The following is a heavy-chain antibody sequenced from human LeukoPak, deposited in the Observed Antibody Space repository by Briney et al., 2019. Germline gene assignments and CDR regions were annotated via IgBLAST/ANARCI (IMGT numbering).Heavy chain of an antibody. J-gene: IGHJ4*02. V-gene: IGHV4-4*07. CDR1: GGSISSYY. CDR3: ARGWAPRLVDY. Sequence: SETLSLTCTVSGGSISSYYWSWIRQPAGKGLEWIGRIYTSGSTNYSPSLKSRVTMSVDTSKNQFSLKLSSVTAADTAVYYYARGWAPRLVDYWGQGTLVAVSS. CDR2: IYTSGST. D-gene: IGHD1-26*01.